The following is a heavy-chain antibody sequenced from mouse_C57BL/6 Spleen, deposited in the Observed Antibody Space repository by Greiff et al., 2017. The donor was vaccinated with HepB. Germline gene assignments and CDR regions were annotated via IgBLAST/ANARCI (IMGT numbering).Heavy chain of an antibody. Sequence: QVHVKQPGAELVKPGASVKMSCKASGYTFTSYWITWVKQRPGQGLEWIGDIYPGSGSTNYNEKFKSKATLTVDTSSSTAYMQLSSLTSEDSAVYYCARDPSYYYGSSYETMDYWGQGTSVTVSS. V-gene: IGHV1-55*01. CDR3: ARDPSYYYGSSYETMDY. CDR1: GYTFTSYW. D-gene: IGHD1-1*01. CDR2: IYPGSGST. J-gene: IGHJ4*01.